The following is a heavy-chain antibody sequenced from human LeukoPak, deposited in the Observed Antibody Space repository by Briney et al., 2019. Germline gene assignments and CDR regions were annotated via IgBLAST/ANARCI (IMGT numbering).Heavy chain of an antibody. Sequence: ASVKLSCKASGYSFTSYDINWGRQATGQGLEWMGWMNPNSGNTGYAQKFKGRVTLTRDTSITTAYMELSSLSSEDTAIYYCAREPSLHSSSSYNFWGQGTLVTVSS. CDR3: AREPSLHSSSSYNF. D-gene: IGHD6-6*01. CDR1: GYSFTSYD. J-gene: IGHJ4*02. V-gene: IGHV1-8*01. CDR2: MNPNSGNT.